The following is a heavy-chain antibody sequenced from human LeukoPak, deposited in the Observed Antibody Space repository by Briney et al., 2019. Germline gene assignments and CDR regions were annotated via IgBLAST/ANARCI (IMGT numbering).Heavy chain of an antibody. D-gene: IGHD1-26*01. Sequence: ASVKVSCKASGYTFTSYGISWVRQAPGQGLEWMGWISAYNGNTNYAQKLQGRVTMTTDTSTSTAYMELRSLRSDDTAVYYCATGRQRGSYFLDAFDIWGQGTMVTVSS. V-gene: IGHV1-18*01. CDR2: ISAYNGNT. CDR3: ATGRQRGSYFLDAFDI. CDR1: GYTFTSYG. J-gene: IGHJ3*02.